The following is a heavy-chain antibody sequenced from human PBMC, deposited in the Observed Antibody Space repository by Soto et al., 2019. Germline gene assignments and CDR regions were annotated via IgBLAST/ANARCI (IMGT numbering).Heavy chain of an antibody. CDR1: GFTFSSYS. CDR2: IISSSSYI. Sequence: GGSLRLSCAASGFTFSSYSMNCVRQAPGKGLEWVSSIISSSSYIYCADSVKGRFTIARDNAKNSLYLKMNSLRAEDTAVYYCARDGWELLLPVSLFEYWGQGTMVTVSS. V-gene: IGHV3-21*01. CDR3: ARDGWELLLPVSLFEY. D-gene: IGHD1-26*01. J-gene: IGHJ4*02.